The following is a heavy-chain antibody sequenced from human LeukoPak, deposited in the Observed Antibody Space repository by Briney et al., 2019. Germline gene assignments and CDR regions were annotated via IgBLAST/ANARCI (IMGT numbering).Heavy chain of an antibody. CDR2: ISAYNGNT. V-gene: IGHV1-18*01. Sequence: ASVKVSCKASGYTFTSYGISWVRQAPGQGLEWMGWISAYNGNTNYAQKLQGRVTMTTDTSTNTAYMELRSLRSDDTAVYYCARVSGTIFGVVIILDAFDIWGQGTMVTVSS. CDR1: GYTFTSYG. D-gene: IGHD3-3*01. CDR3: ARVSGTIFGVVIILDAFDI. J-gene: IGHJ3*02.